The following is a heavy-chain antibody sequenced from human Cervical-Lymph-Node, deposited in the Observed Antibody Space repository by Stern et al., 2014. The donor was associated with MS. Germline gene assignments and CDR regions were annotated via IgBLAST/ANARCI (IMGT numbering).Heavy chain of an antibody. CDR1: GCTLTTRT. CDR2: IIPDFGET. CDR3: TLDVKRDISLSDY. Sequence: QVQLVQSGAEVKEPGSSVKLSCKASGCTLTTRTIGWVRQAPGQGLEWMGCIIPDFGETNYGHQFQGRVTMTAAISPTPTYMELNSLRSEDTTLYYCTLDVKRDISLSDYWGQGTLIIVSS. J-gene: IGHJ4*02. V-gene: IGHV1-69*06. D-gene: IGHD3-3*01.